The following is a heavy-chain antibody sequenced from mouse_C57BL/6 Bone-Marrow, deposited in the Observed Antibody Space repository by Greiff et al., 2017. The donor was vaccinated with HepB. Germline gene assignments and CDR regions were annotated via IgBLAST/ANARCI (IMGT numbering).Heavy chain of an antibody. CDR3: VPHYYGSSPAWFAY. D-gene: IGHD1-1*01. J-gene: IGHJ3*01. CDR1: GYAFSSSW. Sequence: QVQLKESGPELVKPGASVKISCKASGYAFSSSWMNWVKQRPGKGLEWIGRIYPGDGDTNYNGKFKGKATLTADKSSSTAYMQLSSLTSEDSAVYFCVPHYYGSSPAWFAYWGQGTLVTVSA. CDR2: IYPGDGDT. V-gene: IGHV1-82*01.